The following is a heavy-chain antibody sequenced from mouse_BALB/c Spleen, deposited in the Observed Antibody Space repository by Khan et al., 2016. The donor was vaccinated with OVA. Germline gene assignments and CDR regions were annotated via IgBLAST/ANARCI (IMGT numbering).Heavy chain of an antibody. V-gene: IGHV1-7*01. CDR3: ARDRIDY. CDR1: GYTFTSYW. J-gene: IGHJ2*01. Sequence: QIQLVQSGAELAKPGASVKMSCTASGYTFTSYWMHWIKQRPGQGLEWIGYINPTSGYTDYNQKFKDKVTLTVDKSSSTAYMQLSSLTSDDSAIYYCARDRIDYWGQGTALTVSS. CDR2: INPTSGYT.